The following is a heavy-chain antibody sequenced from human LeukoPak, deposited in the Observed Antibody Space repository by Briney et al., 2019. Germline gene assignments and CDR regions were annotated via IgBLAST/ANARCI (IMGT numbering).Heavy chain of an antibody. J-gene: IGHJ4*02. Sequence: GASVKVSCKASGYTFIRNGISWVRQAPGQGLEWVGWISPYNENRKYLQKLQGRVTLSTDTSTSTAYMELRSLTSDDTAVYYCAREESIGRYQLLHDYWGQGTLVTVSS. CDR3: AREESIGRYQLLHDY. D-gene: IGHD1-26*01. V-gene: IGHV1-18*01. CDR2: ISPYNENR. CDR1: GYTFIRNG.